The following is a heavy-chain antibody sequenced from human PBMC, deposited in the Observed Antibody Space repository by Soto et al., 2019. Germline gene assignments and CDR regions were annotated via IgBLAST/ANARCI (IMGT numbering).Heavy chain of an antibody. Sequence: QVQLVQSGAEVRKPGASVKISCKASGYTSGHTFTDYYIHWVRQAPGQGLEWMGIINPSGGSTTYAQKFQGRVTMTRDTSTSTLYMELSSLRSEDTAVYYCARGDFWSGYFHFFDYWGQGTLVTVSS. D-gene: IGHD3-3*01. CDR3: ARGDFWSGYFHFFDY. CDR2: INPSGGST. CDR1: GYTSGHTFTDYY. J-gene: IGHJ4*02. V-gene: IGHV1-46*01.